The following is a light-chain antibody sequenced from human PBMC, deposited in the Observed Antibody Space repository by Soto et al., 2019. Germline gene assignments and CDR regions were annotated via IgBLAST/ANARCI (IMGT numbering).Light chain of an antibody. CDR2: AAS. V-gene: IGKV3-20*01. Sequence: EVVLTQSPGTLSLSPGERATLSCRASQSVSSNYVGWYQQKPGQAPRLLMYAASSRASGIPDRFSGRGSGTDFTLTIGGLEPEDVAVYDCQYYGTSPAWTFGLGTKVEIK. J-gene: IGKJ1*01. CDR1: QSVSSNY. CDR3: QYYGTSPAWT.